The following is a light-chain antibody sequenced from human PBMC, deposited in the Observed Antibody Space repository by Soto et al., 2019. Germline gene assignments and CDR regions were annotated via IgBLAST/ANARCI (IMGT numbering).Light chain of an antibody. CDR2: DAS. CDR1: QTIGTY. V-gene: IGKV1-39*01. Sequence: IEVTQSPSSLAATLGDRVTITCRASQTIGTYVNWYRQKSGAAPELLIYDASTLQSGVPSRFRGGASGTDFTLTISSLQLDDFATYYSQQSYNTPLTLGQGTQVEIK. CDR3: QQSYNTPLT. J-gene: IGKJ1*01.